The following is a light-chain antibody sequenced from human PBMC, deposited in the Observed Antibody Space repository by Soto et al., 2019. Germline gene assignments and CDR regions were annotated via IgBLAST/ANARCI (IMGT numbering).Light chain of an antibody. CDR2: CVT. V-gene: IGLV2-8*01. CDR1: GSDIGAYNF. CDR3: YSYAGSNIWV. Sequence: QSALDQPPSASGSPGQSVTISCTGSGSDIGAYNFVSWYQQHPGKAPKLMIFCVTERPSGVPDRFSGSKSGNTASLTVSGLHADDEAVYYCYSYAGSNIWVFGGGTQLTVL. J-gene: IGLJ3*02.